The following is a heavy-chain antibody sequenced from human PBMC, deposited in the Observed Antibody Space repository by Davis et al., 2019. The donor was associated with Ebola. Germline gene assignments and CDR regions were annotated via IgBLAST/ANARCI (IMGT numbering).Heavy chain of an antibody. V-gene: IGHV1-58*01. J-gene: IGHJ6*04. CDR3: AATVIAAAGTGGEYYGMDV. CDR1: GFTFSTPA. D-gene: IGHD6-13*01. Sequence: AASVPFPCNASGFTFSTPALQWVRQARGQHLVWIGWIVVGSSNTNYAQNFQERVTITRDMSTSTVYMELRRLRSEDTAVYYCAATVIAAAGTGGEYYGMDVWGKGTTVTVSS. CDR2: IVVGSSNT.